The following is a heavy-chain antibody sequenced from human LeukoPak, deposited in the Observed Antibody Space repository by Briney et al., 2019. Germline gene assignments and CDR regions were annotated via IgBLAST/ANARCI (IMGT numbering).Heavy chain of an antibody. J-gene: IGHJ4*02. CDR1: GFPFRSFG. V-gene: IGHV3-30*02. D-gene: IGHD2-21*01. CDR3: AKDLTLLPDY. CDR2: IQYDGSYK. Sequence: GGSLRLSWGGPGFPFRSFGMNWVRQAPGKGLEWVAFIQYDGSYKNYADSVMGRFTISRDNFKNTLYLQMNSLRGEDTAVYYCAKDLTLLPDYWGQGTLVTVSS.